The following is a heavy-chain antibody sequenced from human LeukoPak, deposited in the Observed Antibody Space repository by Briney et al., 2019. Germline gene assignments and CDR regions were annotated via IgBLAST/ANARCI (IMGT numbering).Heavy chain of an antibody. D-gene: IGHD2-15*01. CDR1: GGSISSYY. J-gene: IGHJ4*02. V-gene: IGHV4-59*01. Sequence: SETLSLTCTVSGGSISSYYWSWIRQPPGKGLEWIGYIYHNGGTNYSPSLKSRVTISADTSKNQFSLKLSSVTAADTAVYYCARVVFCSGGSCYYYFDYWGQGTLVTVSS. CDR3: ARVVFCSGGSCYYYFDY. CDR2: IYHNGGT.